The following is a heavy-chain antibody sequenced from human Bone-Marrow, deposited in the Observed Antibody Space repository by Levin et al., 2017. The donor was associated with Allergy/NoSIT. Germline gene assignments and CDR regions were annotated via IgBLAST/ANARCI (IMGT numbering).Heavy chain of an antibody. Sequence: GGSLRLSCKGSGYNFTYYWIGWVRQMPGKGLEWMGIIYPADSDTRYSPSFQGQVTISADKSISTAYLHWSSLKASDTAIYYCARQSSTDWGFDWFDPWGQGTLVTVSS. J-gene: IGHJ5*02. CDR3: ARQSSTDWGFDWFDP. V-gene: IGHV5-51*01. CDR1: GYNFTYYW. D-gene: IGHD7-27*01. CDR2: IYPADSDT.